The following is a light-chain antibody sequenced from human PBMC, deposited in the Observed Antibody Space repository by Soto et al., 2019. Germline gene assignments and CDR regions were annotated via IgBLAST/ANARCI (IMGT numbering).Light chain of an antibody. CDR3: QQYHTWLT. J-gene: IGKJ4*01. CDR2: GAS. Sequence: EIVMTQSPATLSVSPGERATLSCRPSRNFTINLPWYRQKPGQAPRLLIYGASSRATGVPARFSGSQSGTEFTLTISSLQSEDFAVYYCQQYHTWLTFGGGTNVEI. V-gene: IGKV3-15*01. CDR1: RNFTIN.